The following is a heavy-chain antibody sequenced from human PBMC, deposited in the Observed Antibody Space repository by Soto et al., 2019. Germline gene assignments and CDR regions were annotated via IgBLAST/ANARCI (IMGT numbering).Heavy chain of an antibody. D-gene: IGHD3-16*02. Sequence: GASVKVSCKASGYTFTGYYMHWVRQAPGQGLEWMGWINPNSGGTNYAQKFQGWVTMTRDTSISTAYMELSRPRSDDTAVYYCARDSVTGSPDYWGQGTLVTVSS. CDR2: INPNSGGT. CDR1: GYTFTGYY. J-gene: IGHJ4*02. CDR3: ARDSVTGSPDY. V-gene: IGHV1-2*04.